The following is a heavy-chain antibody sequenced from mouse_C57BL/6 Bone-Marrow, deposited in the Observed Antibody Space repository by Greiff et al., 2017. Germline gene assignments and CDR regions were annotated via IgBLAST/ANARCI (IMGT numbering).Heavy chain of an antibody. CDR1: GYTFTSYW. CDR3: ARNDGY. Sequence: VQLQQPGAELVKPGASVKLSCKASGYTFTSYWMQWVKQRPGQGLEWIGEIDPSDSYTNYNQKFKGKATLTVDTSSSTAYMQLSSLTSEDSAVYYGARNDGYWGQGTTLTVSS. J-gene: IGHJ2*01. D-gene: IGHD2-12*01. CDR2: IDPSDSYT. V-gene: IGHV1-50*01.